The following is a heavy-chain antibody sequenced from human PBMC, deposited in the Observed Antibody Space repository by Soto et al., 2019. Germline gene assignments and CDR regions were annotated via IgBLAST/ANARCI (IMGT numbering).Heavy chain of an antibody. CDR2: ISYDGSNK. Sequence: QVQLVESGGGVVQPGRSLRLSCAASGFTFSSYAMHWVRQAPGKGLERVAVISYDGSNKYYADSVKGRFTISRDNSKNALYLQMNSLRAEDTAVYYCARGSIVLRFLEWLSGSDWGQGTLVTVSS. CDR3: ARGSIVLRFLEWLSGSD. J-gene: IGHJ4*02. D-gene: IGHD3-3*01. V-gene: IGHV3-30-3*01. CDR1: GFTFSSYA.